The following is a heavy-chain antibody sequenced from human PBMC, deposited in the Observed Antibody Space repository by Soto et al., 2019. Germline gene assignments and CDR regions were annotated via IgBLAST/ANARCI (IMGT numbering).Heavy chain of an antibody. D-gene: IGHD6-19*01. CDR2: ISNTGSTI. CDR1: GFTFSDYY. CDR3: ARQGRQWRSLDT. Sequence: QVQLVESGGALVKPGGSLRLYCAASGFTFSDYYMSWIRQAPGKRLEWVSHISNTGSTIYYADSVKGRFTISRDNAKNSLFLQMNSLGAEDTATYYCARQGRQWRSLDTWGQGTLVTVSS. V-gene: IGHV3-11*01. J-gene: IGHJ5*02.